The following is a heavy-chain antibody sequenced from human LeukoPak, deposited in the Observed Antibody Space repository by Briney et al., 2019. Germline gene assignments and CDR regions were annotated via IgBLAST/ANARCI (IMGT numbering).Heavy chain of an antibody. CDR2: VNGNGGST. Sequence: GGSLRLSCAASGFSFSTYAMSWVRQAPGKGLEWVSGVNGNGGSTSYADSVKGRFTIFRDNSKNTVYLQMNSLRVEDTAVYYCAKSLYGGCDYRGQGTVVTVSS. V-gene: IGHV3-23*01. D-gene: IGHD3-16*02. CDR1: GFSFSTYA. J-gene: IGHJ4*02. CDR3: AKSLYGGCDY.